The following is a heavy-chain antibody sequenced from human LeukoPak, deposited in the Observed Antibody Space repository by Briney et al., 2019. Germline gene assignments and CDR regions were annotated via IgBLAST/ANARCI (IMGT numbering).Heavy chain of an antibody. J-gene: IGHJ6*02. Sequence: NPSETLSLTCTVSGGSISSYYWSWIRQPPGKGLEWIGYIYYSGSTNYNPSPKGRVTISVDTSKNQFSLKLSSVTAADTAVYYCARDPSSLYYYYGMDVWGQGTTVTVSS. CDR1: GGSISSYY. D-gene: IGHD6-6*01. CDR2: IYYSGST. CDR3: ARDPSSLYYYYGMDV. V-gene: IGHV4-59*01.